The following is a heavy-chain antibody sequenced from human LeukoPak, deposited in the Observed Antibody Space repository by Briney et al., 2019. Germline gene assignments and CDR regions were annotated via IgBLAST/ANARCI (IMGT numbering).Heavy chain of an antibody. CDR1: GFTFSSYW. CDR2: IKQDGSEK. V-gene: IGHV3-7*01. D-gene: IGHD4-17*01. CDR3: ARHDYGDYARAFDI. Sequence: GGSLRLSCAASGFTFSSYWMSWVRQAPGKGLEWVANIKQDGSEKYYVDSVKGRFTISRDNAKNSLYLQMNSLRAEDTAVYYCARHDYGDYARAFDIWGQGTMVTVSS. J-gene: IGHJ3*02.